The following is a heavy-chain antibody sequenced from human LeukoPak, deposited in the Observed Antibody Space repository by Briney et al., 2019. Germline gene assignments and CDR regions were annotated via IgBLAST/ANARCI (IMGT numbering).Heavy chain of an antibody. CDR3: AKASAMIVVVSKHFDY. Sequence: GGSLRLSCAASGFTFSNYGMSWVRQAPGKGLEWVSGISDSGGSTKHAVSVKGRFTISRDNSKDTLYLQMNSLRAEDTAVYYCAKASAMIVVVSKHFDYWGQGTLVTVSS. D-gene: IGHD3-22*01. V-gene: IGHV3-23*01. CDR2: ISDSGGST. CDR1: GFTFSNYG. J-gene: IGHJ4*02.